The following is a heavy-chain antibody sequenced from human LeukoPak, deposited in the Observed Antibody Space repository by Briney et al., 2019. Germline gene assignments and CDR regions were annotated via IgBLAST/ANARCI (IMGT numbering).Heavy chain of an antibody. D-gene: IGHD3-10*01. V-gene: IGHV4-34*01. J-gene: IGHJ5*02. Sequence: ATLSLTCAVSGGSFSGYYWSWIRQPPGKGLEWNGEINHSGSTNYNPSLKSRVTISVDTSKNQFSLKLSSVTAADTAVYYCARGPRNYYGSGSYYNVGWFDPWGQGTLVTVSS. CDR2: INHSGST. CDR1: GGSFSGYY. CDR3: ARGPRNYYGSGSYYNVGWFDP.